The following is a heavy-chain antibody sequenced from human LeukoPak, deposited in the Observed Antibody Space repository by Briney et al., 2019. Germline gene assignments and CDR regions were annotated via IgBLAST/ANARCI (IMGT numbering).Heavy chain of an antibody. Sequence: GGSLRLSCAASGFTFSSYSMNWVRQAPGKGLEWVSSISSSSSYIYYADSVKGRFTISRDNAKNSLYLQMNSLRAEDTAVYYCARDPPIAAAGRGDYWGQGTLVTVSS. CDR1: GFTFSSYS. D-gene: IGHD6-13*01. V-gene: IGHV3-21*01. CDR2: ISSSSSYI. CDR3: ARDPPIAAAGRGDY. J-gene: IGHJ4*02.